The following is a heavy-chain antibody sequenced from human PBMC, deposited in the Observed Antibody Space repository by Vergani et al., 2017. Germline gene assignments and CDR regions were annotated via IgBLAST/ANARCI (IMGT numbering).Heavy chain of an antibody. CDR2: VSGSSATP. Sequence: EAQLLESGGGLVQPGGSLRLSCEASGFSFPGYAMSWVRQAPGKGLEWVSSVSGSSATPYYADSVKGRFIISRDNSKNTLHLHMNSLRADDTAVYYCTKGSRGYTGYFFDYWGQGTLATVSS. CDR3: TKGSRGYTGYFFDY. J-gene: IGHJ4*02. D-gene: IGHD5-12*01. V-gene: IGHV3-23*01. CDR1: GFSFPGYA.